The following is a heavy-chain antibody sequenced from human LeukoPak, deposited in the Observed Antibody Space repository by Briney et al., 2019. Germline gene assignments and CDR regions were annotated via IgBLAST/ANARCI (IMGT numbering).Heavy chain of an antibody. J-gene: IGHJ5*02. V-gene: IGHV1-69*13. CDR2: IIPIFGTA. CDR1: GCTFSSYA. D-gene: IGHD3-9*01. CDR3: ARGILTGYYIIDWFDP. Sequence: SVKVSCKASGCTFSSYAISWVRQAPGKGLEWMGGIIPIFGTANYAQKFQGRVTITADESTSTAYMGLSSLRSEDTAVYYCARGILTGYYIIDWFDPWGQGTLVTVSS.